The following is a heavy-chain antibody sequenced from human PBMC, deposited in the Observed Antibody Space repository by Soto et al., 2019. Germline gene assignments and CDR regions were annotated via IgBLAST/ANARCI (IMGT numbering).Heavy chain of an antibody. J-gene: IGHJ5*02. Sequence: QVQLQESGPGLVKPSQTLSLTCTVSGGSISSGDYYWSWIRQPPGKGLEWIGYIYYSGSTYYNPSLKSRVTISVDTSKNQCSLKLSSGTAADTAVYYCARERPDGARLDPWGQGTLVTASS. CDR1: GGSISSGDYY. CDR3: ARERPDGARLDP. CDR2: IYYSGST. D-gene: IGHD6-6*01. V-gene: IGHV4-30-4*01.